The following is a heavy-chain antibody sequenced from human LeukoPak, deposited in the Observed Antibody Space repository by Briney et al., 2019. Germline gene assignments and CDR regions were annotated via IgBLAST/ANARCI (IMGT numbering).Heavy chain of an antibody. CDR3: ARVTGQLYFYYYMDV. J-gene: IGHJ6*03. D-gene: IGHD7-27*01. CDR1: GGSIRSTSYY. V-gene: IGHV4-39*07. Sequence: SETLSLTCAVPGGSIRSTSYYWGWIRQPPGKGLEWIGSIYYSGSTYYNPSLKSRVTISLDTSKNEFSLKLSSVTAADTAVYYCARVTGQLYFYYYMDVWGKGTTVTVSS. CDR2: IYYSGST.